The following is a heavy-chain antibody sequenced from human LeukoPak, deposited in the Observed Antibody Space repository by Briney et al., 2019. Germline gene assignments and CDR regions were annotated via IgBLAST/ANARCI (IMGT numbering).Heavy chain of an antibody. J-gene: IGHJ4*02. CDR3: TRDLTASGPIGI. V-gene: IGHV1-2*06. CDR2: IDPNSGGT. CDR1: GYTFTDYA. Sequence: ASVKVSCKASGYTFTDYAIHWVRQAPGQGLEWMGRIDPNSGGTHYPQKFQGSVTVTRDTSVTTSYMDLSRLTSDDTAIYFCTRDLTASGPIGIWGQGTLVTVSA. D-gene: IGHD3-9*01.